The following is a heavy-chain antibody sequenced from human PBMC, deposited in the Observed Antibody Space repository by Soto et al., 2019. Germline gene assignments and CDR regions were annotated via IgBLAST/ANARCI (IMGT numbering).Heavy chain of an antibody. CDR2: IIPLFGPA. CDR1: GDTFSDYA. J-gene: IGHJ4*02. D-gene: IGHD6-13*01. Sequence: QVQLVQSGPEVKKTGSSVKVSCKASGDTFSDYAINWVXQAPGQGLEWMGGIIPLFGPATYAQKFRGTVTITADESTNTAYMELSSLRSEDTAVYYCARGGITAAGTGAFEYWGQGTLVSVSS. V-gene: IGHV1-69*01. CDR3: ARGGITAAGTGAFEY.